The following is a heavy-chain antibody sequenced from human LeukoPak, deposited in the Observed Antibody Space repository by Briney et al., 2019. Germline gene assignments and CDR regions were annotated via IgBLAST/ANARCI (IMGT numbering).Heavy chain of an antibody. D-gene: IGHD6-19*01. V-gene: IGHV3-48*01. J-gene: IGHJ4*02. CDR3: ARDRGGSGWPIFDS. CDR2: IARSSSPI. CDR1: GFTFSNYN. Sequence: PGGSLRLSCAASGFTFSNYNMNWVRQAPGKGLEWISYIARSSSPIYDADSVKGRFTISRDNAKNSLYLQMNSLRAEGTAVYYCARDRGGSGWPIFDSWGQGTLVTVSS.